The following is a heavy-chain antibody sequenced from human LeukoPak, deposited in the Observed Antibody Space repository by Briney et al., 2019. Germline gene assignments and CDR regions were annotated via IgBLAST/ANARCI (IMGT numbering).Heavy chain of an antibody. Sequence: PGRSLRLSCAASGFTFSNYAMHWVRQAPGRGLEWVTVISSDGSNGYYAGSVKGRFTISRDNSQYTLYVQMSSLRPEDTAMYYCVREVTSGSFDSWGQGTLVTVSS. V-gene: IGHV3-30*04. CDR1: GFTFSNYA. CDR2: ISSDGSNG. D-gene: IGHD1-26*01. CDR3: VREVTSGSFDS. J-gene: IGHJ4*02.